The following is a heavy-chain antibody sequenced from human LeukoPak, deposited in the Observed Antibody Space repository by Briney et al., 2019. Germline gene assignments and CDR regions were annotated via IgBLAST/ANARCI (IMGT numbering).Heavy chain of an antibody. CDR2: IHYTGST. CDR3: ARGRLTVRGIRVPYYFDS. J-gene: IGHJ4*02. D-gene: IGHD3-10*01. CDR1: GDSITNYY. V-gene: IGHV4-59*01. Sequence: SETLSLTCAVSGDSITNYYWSWIRQTPGEVLEWIGYIHYTGSTDYNPSLKSRVTISVDTSKTQFSLTLTSVTAADTAVYYCARGRLTVRGIRVPYYFDSWGQGTLVSVSS.